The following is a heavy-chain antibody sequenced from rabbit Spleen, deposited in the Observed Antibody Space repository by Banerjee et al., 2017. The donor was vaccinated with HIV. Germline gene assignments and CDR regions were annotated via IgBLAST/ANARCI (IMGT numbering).Heavy chain of an antibody. V-gene: IGHV1S45*01. D-gene: IGHD8-1*01. J-gene: IGHJ4*01. CDR1: GFSLSNAYM. CDR2: IYTGSSGNI. CDR3: AREVGGSTYPDYFTL. Sequence: QEQLEESGGDLVKPEGSLTLTCKASGFSLSNAYMMCWVRQAPGKGLEWIACIYTGSSGNIYYATWAKGRFTISKTSSTTVTLQMTSLTVADTATYFCAREVGGSTYPDYFTLWARGPWSPS.